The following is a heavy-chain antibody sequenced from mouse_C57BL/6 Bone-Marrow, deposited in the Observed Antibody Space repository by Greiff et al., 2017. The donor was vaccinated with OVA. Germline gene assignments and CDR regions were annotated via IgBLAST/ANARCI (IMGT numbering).Heavy chain of an antibody. CDR2: ISNLAYSI. Sequence: EVQLVESGGGLVQPGGSLKLSCAASGFTFSDYGMAWVRQAPRKGPEWVAFISNLAYSIYYADTVTGRFTIARENAKNTLYLEMSSLRSEDTAMYYCARRTPYYGSSYWYFDVWGTGTTVTVSS. CDR3: ARRTPYYGSSYWYFDV. D-gene: IGHD1-1*01. CDR1: GFTFSDYG. J-gene: IGHJ1*03. V-gene: IGHV5-15*01.